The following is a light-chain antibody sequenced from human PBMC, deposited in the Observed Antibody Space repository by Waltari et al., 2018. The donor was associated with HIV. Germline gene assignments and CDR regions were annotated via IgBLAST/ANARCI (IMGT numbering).Light chain of an antibody. CDR1: QSVLYSSNSKNY. J-gene: IGKJ2*01. CDR3: QQYFNTPYT. Sequence: DIVMTQSPDSLAVSLGERATINCKSKQSVLYSSNSKNYLAWYQHKPGQPPKLLFYWASTRESGVPDRFSGSGSGTDFTLTISSLQAEDVAEYYCQQYFNTPYTFGQGTKLEIK. V-gene: IGKV4-1*01. CDR2: WAS.